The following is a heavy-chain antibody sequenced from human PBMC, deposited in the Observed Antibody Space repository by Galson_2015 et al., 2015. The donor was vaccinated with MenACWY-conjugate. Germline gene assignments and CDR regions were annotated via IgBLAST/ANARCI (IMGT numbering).Heavy chain of an antibody. CDR2: ISGGGGST. CDR1: GFTFSSYA. J-gene: IGHJ4*02. V-gene: IGHV3-23*01. Sequence: SLRLSCAASGFTFSSYAMTWVRQAPGKGLEWVSVISGGGGSTYYADSVKGRFTISRDNSKNTLYLQMNSLRADDTALYYCARDFGDLSTMTTNVYFDYSGQGTLVTVSS. CDR3: ARDFGDLSTMTTNVYFDY. D-gene: IGHD4-17*01.